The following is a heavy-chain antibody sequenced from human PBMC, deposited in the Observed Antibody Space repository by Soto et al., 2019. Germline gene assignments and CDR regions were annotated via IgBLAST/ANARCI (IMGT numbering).Heavy chain of an antibody. Sequence: PGGSLTLSCSTYGFTFSSYALHWVPQSPGKGLEYVSAISSNGGSTYYADSVKGRFTISRDNSKNTLYLQMSSLRAEDTAVYYCVRVVGATGLFWFDPWGQETLVTVSS. CDR1: GFTFSSYA. V-gene: IGHV3-64D*08. CDR3: VRVVGATGLFWFDP. CDR2: ISSNGGST. D-gene: IGHD1-26*01. J-gene: IGHJ5*02.